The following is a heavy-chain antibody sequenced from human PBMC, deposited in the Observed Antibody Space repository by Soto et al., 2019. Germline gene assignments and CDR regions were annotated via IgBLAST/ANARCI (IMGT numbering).Heavy chain of an antibody. D-gene: IGHD2-15*01. Sequence: SETLSLTCTVSGGSISSGGYYWSWIRQPPGKGLEWIGYISYSGSTDYNPSLKSRVTISVDTSKNQFSLKLSSVTAADTAVYYCARDRSDINGGFDYWGQGTLVTVSS. CDR2: ISYSGST. CDR1: GGSISSGGYY. J-gene: IGHJ4*02. CDR3: ARDRSDINGGFDY. V-gene: IGHV4-61*08.